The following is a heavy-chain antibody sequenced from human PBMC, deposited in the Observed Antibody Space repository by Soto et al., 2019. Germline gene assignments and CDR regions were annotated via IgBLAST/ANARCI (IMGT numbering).Heavy chain of an antibody. V-gene: IGHV3-23*01. CDR3: ATMNGYFEY. Sequence: PWVSLRLSCADSGFSFSSYSMSWVRQTPGKGLEWVAAITATGDRTYYAESVTGRLTISRDNSKKTNYLQLTSLRAADTAMYYCATMNGYFEYWGQRTTVTVSS. D-gene: IGHD3-22*01. CDR2: ITATGDRT. CDR1: GFSFSSYS. J-gene: IGHJ4*02.